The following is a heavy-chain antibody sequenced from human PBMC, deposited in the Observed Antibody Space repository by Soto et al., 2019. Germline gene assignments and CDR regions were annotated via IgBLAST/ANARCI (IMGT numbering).Heavy chain of an antibody. CDR3: AREPRCSGGSCSLEY. CDR2: IKQDGSEK. J-gene: IGHJ4*02. V-gene: IGHV3-7*01. Sequence: EVQLVESGGGLVQPGGSLRLSCAASGFTFSSYWMSWVRQAPGKGLEWVANIKQDGSEKYYVDSVKGRFTISRDNAKNSLYLQMNSLRAEDTAVYDCAREPRCSGGSCSLEYWGQGTLVTVSS. CDR1: GFTFSSYW. D-gene: IGHD2-15*01.